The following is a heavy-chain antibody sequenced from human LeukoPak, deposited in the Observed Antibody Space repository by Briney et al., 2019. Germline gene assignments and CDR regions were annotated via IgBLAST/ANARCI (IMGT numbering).Heavy chain of an antibody. CDR1: GGSISSYY. CDR3: ARKGSYTNWFDP. Sequence: SETLSLTCTVSGGSISSYYWSWIRQPPGKGLEWIGYIYYSGSTNYNPSLKSRVTISVDTSKNQFSLKLSSVTAADTAVYYCARKGSYTNWFDPWGRGTLVTVSS. V-gene: IGHV4-59*01. D-gene: IGHD3-10*01. CDR2: IYYSGST. J-gene: IGHJ5*02.